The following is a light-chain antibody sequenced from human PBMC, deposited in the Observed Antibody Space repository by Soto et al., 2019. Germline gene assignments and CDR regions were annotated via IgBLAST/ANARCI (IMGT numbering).Light chain of an antibody. Sequence: DIQMTQSPSSLSASVGDRVAITSRASQSISNYLHWHQQKRGKAPKLLISVASTLKNGVPSRFSGSGSGTDFPLTISRLEPDDFGVYFCQQYSALPMTFGQGTRLEIK. J-gene: IGKJ5*01. CDR1: QSISNY. V-gene: IGKV1-39*01. CDR2: VAS. CDR3: QQYSALPMT.